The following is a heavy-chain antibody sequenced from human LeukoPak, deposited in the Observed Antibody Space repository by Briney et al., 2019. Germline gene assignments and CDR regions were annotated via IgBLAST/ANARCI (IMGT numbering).Heavy chain of an antibody. J-gene: IGHJ4*02. D-gene: IGHD6-19*01. CDR3: ARGRPGYSSGWYDY. CDR1: GGSISSYY. CDR2: IYYSGST. V-gene: IGHV4-59*01. Sequence: PSETLSLTCTVSGGSISSYYWSWIRQPPGKGLEWIGYIYYSGSTHYNPSLKSRVTISVDTSKNQFSLKLSSVTAADTAVYYCARGRPGYSSGWYDYWGQGTLVTVSS.